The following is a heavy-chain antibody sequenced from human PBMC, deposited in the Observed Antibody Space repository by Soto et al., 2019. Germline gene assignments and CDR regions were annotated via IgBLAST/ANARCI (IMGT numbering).Heavy chain of an antibody. J-gene: IGHJ5*02. D-gene: IGHD6-19*01. CDR1: GYTFTSYG. CDR3: ARERTGYSSGWYFGWFDP. CDR2: ISAYNGKT. Sequence: QVQLVQSGAEVKKPGASVKVSCKASGYTFTSYGISWVRQAPGQGLEWMGWISAYNGKTNYAQKLQGRVTMTTDTSTSTAYMERRSLRSDDTAVYYCARERTGYSSGWYFGWFDPWGQGTLVTVSS. V-gene: IGHV1-18*01.